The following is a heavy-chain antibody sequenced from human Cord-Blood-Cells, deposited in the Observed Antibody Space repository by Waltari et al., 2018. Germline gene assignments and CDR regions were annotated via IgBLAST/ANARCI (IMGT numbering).Heavy chain of an antibody. CDR2: INHSGRT. V-gene: IGHV4-34*01. CDR1: GGSFSGYY. J-gene: IGHJ3*02. D-gene: IGHD3-22*01. Sequence: QVQLQQWGAGLLKPSETLSLTCAVYGGSFSGYYWSWIRQPPGKGLEWIGEINHSGRTHYNPSLKSRVTISVDTSKNQFSLKLSSVTAADTAVYYCAREHYDSSGYGAFDIWGQGTMVTVSS. CDR3: AREHYDSSGYGAFDI.